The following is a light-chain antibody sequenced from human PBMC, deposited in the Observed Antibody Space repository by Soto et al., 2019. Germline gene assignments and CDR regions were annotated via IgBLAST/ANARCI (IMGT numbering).Light chain of an antibody. J-gene: IGLJ2*01. CDR2: SNN. CDR1: SSNIGSNY. CDR3: AAWDDSLSVV. Sequence: QSVLTQPPSASGTPGQRVTISCSGSSSNIGSNYVYWYQLLPGTAPKLLIYSNNQRPSGVPDRFSGSKSGTSASLAISGLRSKDEADYYCAAWDDSLSVVFGGGTKLTVL. V-gene: IGLV1-47*01.